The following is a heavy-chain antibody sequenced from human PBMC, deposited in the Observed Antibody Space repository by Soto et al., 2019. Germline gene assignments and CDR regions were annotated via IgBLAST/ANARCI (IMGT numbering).Heavy chain of an antibody. J-gene: IGHJ4*01. D-gene: IGHD6-19*01. V-gene: IGHV4-38-2*01. CDR2: IYHSGST. CDR1: GYSISSGYY. Sequence: LSLTCAVSGYSISSGYYWGWIRQPPGKGLEWIGSIYHSGSTNYNPSLKSRVTMSVDTSKNQFSLKLSSVTAADTAVYYCARKSSVWSSDYWGHGNLFTV. CDR3: ARKSSVWSSDY.